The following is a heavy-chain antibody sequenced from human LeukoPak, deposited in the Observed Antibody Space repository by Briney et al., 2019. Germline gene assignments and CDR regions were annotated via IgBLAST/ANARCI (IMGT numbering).Heavy chain of an antibody. Sequence: GGSLRLSCAASGFTFSSYSMNWVRQAPGKGLEWVSSISSSSSYIYYADSVKGRFTISRDTSRNTLYLQMNSLRAEDTAVYYCAKEGDNHYASSGYFPPFDFWGQGALVTVSS. J-gene: IGHJ4*02. CDR2: ISSSSSYI. D-gene: IGHD3-22*01. V-gene: IGHV3-21*04. CDR1: GFTFSSYS. CDR3: AKEGDNHYASSGYFPPFDF.